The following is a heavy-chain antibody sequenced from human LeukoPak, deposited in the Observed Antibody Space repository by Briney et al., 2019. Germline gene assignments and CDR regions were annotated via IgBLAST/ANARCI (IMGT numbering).Heavy chain of an antibody. CDR2: IRRSGGST. J-gene: IGHJ4*02. CDR1: GFTFSSYA. V-gene: IGHV3-23*01. CDR3: AKDSPDVYGSGWNYFDY. D-gene: IGHD6-19*01. Sequence: ETGGSLRLSCAASGFTFSSYAMSWVRQPPGKGLEWVSGIRRSGGSTYYADSVKGRFTISRDNSKNTLYLQMNSLRAEDTAVYYCAKDSPDVYGSGWNYFDYWGQGTLVTVSS.